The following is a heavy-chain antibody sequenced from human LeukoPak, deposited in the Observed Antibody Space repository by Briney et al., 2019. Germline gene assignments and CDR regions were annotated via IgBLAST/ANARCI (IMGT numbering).Heavy chain of an antibody. D-gene: IGHD6-13*01. J-gene: IGHJ4*02. CDR2: IRFDGTYK. V-gene: IGHV3-30*02. CDR1: GFTFTSHG. CDR3: ARGSIAAVFY. Sequence: GESLTLSCAASGFTFTSHGMHWVRQAPGKGLEWVAFIRFDGTYKYYADSAKGRFTISRDNSKNTLYLQMNSLRAEDTAVYYCARGSIAAVFYWGQGTLVTVSS.